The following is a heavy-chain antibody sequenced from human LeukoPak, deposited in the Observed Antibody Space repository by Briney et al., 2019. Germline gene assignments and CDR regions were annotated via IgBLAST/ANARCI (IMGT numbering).Heavy chain of an antibody. J-gene: IGHJ3*02. CDR2: ISYDGSNY. Sequence: GGSLRLSCAASGFTFSNYGMHWVRQAPGKGLEWVALISYDGSNYSYADSVQGRFTISRDNSKNTLYLQMNSLRAEDTAVYYCARDSSGYWYAFDIWGQGTMVTVSS. D-gene: IGHD5-12*01. CDR1: GFTFSNYG. CDR3: ARDSSGYWYAFDI. V-gene: IGHV3-30*03.